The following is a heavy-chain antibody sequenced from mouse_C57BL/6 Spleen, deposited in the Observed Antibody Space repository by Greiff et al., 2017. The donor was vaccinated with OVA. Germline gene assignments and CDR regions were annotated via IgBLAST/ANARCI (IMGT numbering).Heavy chain of an antibody. CDR3: ARDLTMVTTGYFDV. D-gene: IGHD2-2*01. CDR1: GFTFSSYA. J-gene: IGHJ1*03. CDR2: ISDGGSYT. Sequence: EVQLQESGGGLVKPGGSLKLSCAASGFTFSSYAMSWVRQTPEKRLEWVATISDGGSYTYYPDNVKGRFTISRDNAKNNLYLQMSHLKSEDTAMYYCARDLTMVTTGYFDVWGTGTTVTVSS. V-gene: IGHV5-4*01.